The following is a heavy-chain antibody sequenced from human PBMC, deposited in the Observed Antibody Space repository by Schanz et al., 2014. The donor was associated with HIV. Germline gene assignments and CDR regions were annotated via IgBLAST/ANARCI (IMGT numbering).Heavy chain of an antibody. CDR3: AKDRNHYDSRYRGKGNYYYYYGMDV. CDR1: GFSFDTFG. CDR2: ISYDGRNK. Sequence: QVQLVESGGGVVQPGRSLRLSCAGSGFSFDTFGIHWVRQAPGKGLEWLAVISYDGRNKKFANSVKGRFTISRDNSKNTLYLQMKSLRPEDTAVYDCAKDRNHYDSRYRGKGNYYYYYGMDVWGQGTTVTVSS. V-gene: IGHV3-30*18. D-gene: IGHD3-22*01. J-gene: IGHJ6*02.